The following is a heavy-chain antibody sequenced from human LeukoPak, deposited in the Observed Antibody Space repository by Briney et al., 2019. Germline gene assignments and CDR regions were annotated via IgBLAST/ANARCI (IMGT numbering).Heavy chain of an antibody. D-gene: IGHD6-13*01. CDR3: ARDRPGGSSLDY. Sequence: SETLSLTCTISGGSISRDYWSWIRQPPGKGLEWIGYIYYTGSTNYNPSLKSRVTISVDTSKNQFSLKLSSVTAADTAVYYCARDRPGGSSLDYWGQGTLVTVSS. V-gene: IGHV4-59*01. J-gene: IGHJ4*02. CDR1: GGSISRDY. CDR2: IYYTGST.